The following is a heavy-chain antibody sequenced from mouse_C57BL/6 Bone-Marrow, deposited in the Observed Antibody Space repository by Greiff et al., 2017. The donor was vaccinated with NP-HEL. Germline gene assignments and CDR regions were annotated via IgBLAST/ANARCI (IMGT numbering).Heavy chain of an antibody. CDR1: GFSLTSYA. Sequence: VQLQESGPGLVAPSQSLSITCTVSGFSLTSYAISWVRQPPGKGLEWLGVIWSGGGTDYNSALKSRLSISKDNSKSQVFLKMNSQQTDDPARYYCASSVTTPMDYWGQGTSVTVSS. J-gene: IGHJ4*01. V-gene: IGHV2-9-1*01. CDR3: ASSVTTPMDY. CDR2: IWSGGGT. D-gene: IGHD1-1*01.